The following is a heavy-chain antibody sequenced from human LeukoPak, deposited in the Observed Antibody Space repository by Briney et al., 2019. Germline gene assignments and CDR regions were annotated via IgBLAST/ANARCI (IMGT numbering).Heavy chain of an antibody. CDR1: GFTFSSYG. CDR2: IRYDGSNK. V-gene: IGHV3-30*02. J-gene: IGHJ5*02. D-gene: IGHD2-2*01. Sequence: PGGSLRLSCAASGFTFSSYGMHWVRQAPGKGLEWVAFIRYDGSNKYYADSVKGRFTISRDNSKNTLYLQMNSLRAEDTAVYYCAKGRYCSSTSCQRDWFDPWGQGTLVTVSS. CDR3: AKGRYCSSTSCQRDWFDP.